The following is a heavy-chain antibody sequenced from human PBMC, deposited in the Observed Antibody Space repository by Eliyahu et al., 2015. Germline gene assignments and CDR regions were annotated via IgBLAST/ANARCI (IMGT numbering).Heavy chain of an antibody. Sequence: EVQLVESGGGLVKPGGSLXLXCVVSGFXFXSYSMNWVRQTPGKGREWVASITSGSTYISYADSVKGRFTVSRDDAEDSLFLQMDSLRADDTAVYYCARGAYGDYIFYFHSWGQGTLVTVSS. D-gene: IGHD4-17*01. CDR1: GFXFXSYS. J-gene: IGHJ4*02. CDR2: ITSGSTYI. V-gene: IGHV3-21*06. CDR3: ARGAYGDYIFYFHS.